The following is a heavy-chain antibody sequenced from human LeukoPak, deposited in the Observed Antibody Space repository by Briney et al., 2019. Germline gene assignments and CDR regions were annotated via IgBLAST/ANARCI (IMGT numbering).Heavy chain of an antibody. J-gene: IGHJ4*02. CDR2: IYPGDSDT. Sequence: RGESLKISCKGSGYIFTSYWIGWVRQMPGKGLEWMGIIYPGDSDTRYSPSFQGQVTISADKSISTAYLQWSSLKASDTAMYYCARLAGDYVWGSYRYKYFDYWGQGTLVTVSS. CDR1: GYIFTSYW. D-gene: IGHD3-16*02. CDR3: ARLAGDYVWGSYRYKYFDY. V-gene: IGHV5-51*01.